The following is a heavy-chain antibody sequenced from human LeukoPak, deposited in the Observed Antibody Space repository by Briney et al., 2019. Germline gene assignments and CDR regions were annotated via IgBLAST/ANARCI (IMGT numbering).Heavy chain of an antibody. CDR3: AAGWDYGDPAPQSHAEYFQF. CDR2: IRYDGSNK. CDR1: GFTFTSYG. Sequence: GGSLRLSCAASGFTFTSYGMHWVRQAPGKGLEWVAFIRYDGSNKYYADSVKGRFTISRDNSKNTLYLQVNSLRAEDTAVYYCAAGWDYGDPAPQSHAEYFQFWGQGTLVTVSS. D-gene: IGHD4-17*01. J-gene: IGHJ1*01. V-gene: IGHV3-30*02.